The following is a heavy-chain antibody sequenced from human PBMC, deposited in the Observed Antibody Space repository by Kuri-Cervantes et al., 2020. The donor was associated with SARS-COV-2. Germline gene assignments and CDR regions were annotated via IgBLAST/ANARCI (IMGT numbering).Heavy chain of an antibody. V-gene: IGHV3-64D*08. Sequence: ETLSLTCAASGFTVSSNYMSWVRQAPGKGLEYVSAINNDGYYTYYTDSVKGRFIISRDNSKNTLYLQMSSLRAEDTAVYYCVKSLRFLEWLPLDYWGQGTLVTVSS. CDR1: GFTVSSNY. D-gene: IGHD3-3*01. CDR2: INNDGYYT. J-gene: IGHJ4*02. CDR3: VKSLRFLEWLPLDY.